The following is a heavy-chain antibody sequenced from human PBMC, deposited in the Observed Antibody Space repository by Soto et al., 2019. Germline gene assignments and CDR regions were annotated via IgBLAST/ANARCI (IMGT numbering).Heavy chain of an antibody. CDR3: ARGDTCYVNGYFDY. D-gene: IGHD3-16*01. J-gene: IGHJ4*02. CDR1: GFTFTNYN. Sequence: QVQLVQSGAEVKKPGASVKVSCKTSGFTFTNYNINWVRQAPGQGLEVMGWISAYSGTTNYAQHLQGRVTMTTDTSVSTAYLELRSLRSDDTAVYFCARGDTCYVNGYFDYWGQGTLVTVST. V-gene: IGHV1-18*01. CDR2: ISAYSGTT.